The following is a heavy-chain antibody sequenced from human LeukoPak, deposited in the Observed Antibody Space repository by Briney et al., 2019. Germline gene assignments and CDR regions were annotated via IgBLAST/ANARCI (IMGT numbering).Heavy chain of an antibody. CDR1: GYSISSSNW. CDR3: ARMGDSSGWYGAFDI. Sequence: SGTLSLTCAVSGYSISSSNWWGWIRQPPGKGLEWIGYIYYSGSTYYNPSLKSRVTMSVDTSKNQFSLKLSSVTAVDTAVYYCARMGDSSGWYGAFDIWGQGTMVTVSS. V-gene: IGHV4-28*01. J-gene: IGHJ3*02. D-gene: IGHD6-19*01. CDR2: IYYSGST.